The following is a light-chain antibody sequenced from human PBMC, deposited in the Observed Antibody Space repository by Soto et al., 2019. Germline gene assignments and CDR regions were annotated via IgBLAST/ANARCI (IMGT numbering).Light chain of an antibody. V-gene: IGKV3-11*01. J-gene: IGKJ1*01. CDR1: ERIGTY. CDR2: DAS. Sequence: VLTQSPGTLSLSPGDRATLSCRASERIGTYLAWYQQKPGQAPRLLIYDASNRATGVPARFSGTGSGTDFTLNISSLESEDFAVDLGQHRSNSPPTWTFGQGTNVEIK. CDR3: QHRSNSPPTWT.